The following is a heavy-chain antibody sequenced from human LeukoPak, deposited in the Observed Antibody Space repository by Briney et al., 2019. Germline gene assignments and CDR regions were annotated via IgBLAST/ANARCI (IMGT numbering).Heavy chain of an antibody. CDR3: ARDADYYDSSGYYLAYDAFDI. J-gene: IGHJ3*02. CDR2: ISSSSSTI. V-gene: IGHV3-48*01. CDR1: GFTFSSYS. D-gene: IGHD3-22*01. Sequence: QAGGSLRLSCAASGFTFSSYSMNWVRQAPGKGLEWVSYISSSSSTIYYAASVKGRFTISRDNAKNSLYLQMNSLRAEDTAVYYCARDADYYDSSGYYLAYDAFDIWGQGTMVTVSS.